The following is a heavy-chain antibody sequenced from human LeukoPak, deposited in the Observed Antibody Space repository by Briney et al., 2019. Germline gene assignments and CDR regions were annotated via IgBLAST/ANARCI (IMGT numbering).Heavy chain of an antibody. D-gene: IGHD3-22*01. J-gene: IGHJ4*02. CDR3: ARVLHKRNYDSTTYYGY. CDR2: IGSSGSTI. V-gene: IGHV3-48*03. CDR1: GFTFSSYE. Sequence: QSGGSLRLSCAASGFTFSSYEMNWVRQAPGKGLEWVSYIGSSGSTIYYADSVKGRFTISRDKAKNSLYLQMNSLRAKDAAVYYCARVLHKRNYDSTTYYGYWGQGTLVTVSS.